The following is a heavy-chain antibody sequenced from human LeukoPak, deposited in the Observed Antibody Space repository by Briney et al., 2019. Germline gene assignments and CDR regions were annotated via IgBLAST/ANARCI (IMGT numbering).Heavy chain of an antibody. CDR2: IYSGGST. D-gene: IGHD5-12*01. V-gene: IGHV3-66*01. CDR3: ARDIVATIEKNFDY. J-gene: IGHJ4*02. Sequence: GGSLRLSCAASGFTVSSNYMSWVRQAPGKGLEWVSVIYSGGSTYYADSVKGRFTISRDNSKNTLYLQMNSLRAEDTAVYYCARDIVATIEKNFDYWGQGTLVTVSS. CDR1: GFTVSSNY.